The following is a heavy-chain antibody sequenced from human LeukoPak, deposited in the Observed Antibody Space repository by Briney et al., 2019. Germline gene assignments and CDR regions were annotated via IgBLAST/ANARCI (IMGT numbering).Heavy chain of an antibody. CDR1: GGSISSSNYF. V-gene: IGHV4-39*07. CDR2: INHSGST. D-gene: IGHD4-17*01. CDR3: ARGTMTTVTYYFDY. Sequence: SETLSLTCTVSGGSISSSNYFWGWIRQPPGKGLEWIGEINHSGSTNYNPSLKSRVTISVDTSKNQFSLKLSSVTAADTAVYYCARGTMTTVTYYFDYWGQGTLVTVSS. J-gene: IGHJ4*02.